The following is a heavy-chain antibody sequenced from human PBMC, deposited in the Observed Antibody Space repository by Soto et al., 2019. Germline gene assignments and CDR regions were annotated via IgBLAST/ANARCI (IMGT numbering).Heavy chain of an antibody. CDR3: ARRTSSSDWYPHGMDV. CDR1: GYSFTSYW. J-gene: IGHJ6*02. Sequence: VESLKISCKGSGYSFTSYWISWVRQMPGKGLEWMGRIDPSDSYTNYSPSFQGHVTISADKSISTAYLQWSSLKASDTAMYYCARRTSSSDWYPHGMDVWGQGTTVTVSS. CDR2: IDPSDSYT. D-gene: IGHD6-19*01. V-gene: IGHV5-10-1*01.